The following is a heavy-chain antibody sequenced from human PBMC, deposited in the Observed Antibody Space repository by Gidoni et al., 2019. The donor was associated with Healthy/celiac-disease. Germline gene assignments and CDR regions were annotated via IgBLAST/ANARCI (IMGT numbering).Heavy chain of an antibody. CDR2: ISSSSSYI. CDR3: ARDYCSSTSCHYYYYYGMDV. D-gene: IGHD2-2*01. CDR1: GFTFSSSS. Sequence: EVQLVVSGGGLVKPGGSMRLSGAASGFTFSSSSMNWVRQAPGKGLEWVSSISSSSSYIYYADSVKGRFTISRDNDKNSLYLQMNSLRAEDTAVYYCARDYCSSTSCHYYYYYGMDVWGQGTTVTVSS. J-gene: IGHJ6*02. V-gene: IGHV3-21*01.